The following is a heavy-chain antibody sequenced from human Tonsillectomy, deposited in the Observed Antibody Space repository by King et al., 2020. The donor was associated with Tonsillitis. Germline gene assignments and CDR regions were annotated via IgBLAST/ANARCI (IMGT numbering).Heavy chain of an antibody. J-gene: IGHJ6*03. D-gene: IGHD7-27*01. Sequence: VQLVESGGGVVQPGRSLRLSCAASGFSFSTSGMHWVLQAPGKGLEGVALISYDGSTKYYGDSVKGRFTISRDNFKNTLYLEMTSLKAEDTAVYYCAKDLTGGDNSYYYMDVWGKGTTVTVSS. CDR1: GFSFSTSG. V-gene: IGHV3-30*18. CDR2: ISYDGSTK. CDR3: AKDLTGGDNSYYYMDV.